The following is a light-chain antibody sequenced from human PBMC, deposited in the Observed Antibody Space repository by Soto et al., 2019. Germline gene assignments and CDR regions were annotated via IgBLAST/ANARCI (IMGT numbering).Light chain of an antibody. Sequence: QSALTQPASVSGSPGQSITISCTGTSSDVGGYNYVSWYQQHPGKAPKLMIYEVNNRPSGVSNRFSVSKSGNTASLTISGRQAEDEADYYCSSFTRSSTWLFGGGTKLTVL. J-gene: IGLJ3*02. CDR1: SSDVGGYNY. CDR2: EVN. V-gene: IGLV2-14*01. CDR3: SSFTRSSTWL.